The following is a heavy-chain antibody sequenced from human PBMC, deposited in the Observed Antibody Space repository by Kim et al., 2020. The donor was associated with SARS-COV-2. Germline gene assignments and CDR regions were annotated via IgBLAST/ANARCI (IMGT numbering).Heavy chain of an antibody. D-gene: IGHD1-26*01. V-gene: IGHV4-59*01. J-gene: IGHJ3*02. CDR1: GGSIGNYY. CDR2: IYNTGST. CDR3: ARERIVGSTGCAFDI. Sequence: SETLSLTCTVSGGSIGNYYWSWIRQPPGQGMEWIGCIYNTGSTSRHPSLKSRVTISVDTSKNQFSLKLSPVTAADTAVYYCARERIVGSTGCAFDIWGQGTMVTVSS.